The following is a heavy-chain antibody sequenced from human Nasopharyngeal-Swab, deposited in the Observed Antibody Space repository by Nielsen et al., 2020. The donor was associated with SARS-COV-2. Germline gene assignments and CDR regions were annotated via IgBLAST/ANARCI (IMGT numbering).Heavy chain of an antibody. CDR2: INHSGST. CDR3: ARGGRLRYFDWSYYYYGMDV. Sequence: SETLSLTCAVYGGSFSGYYWSWIRQPPGKGLEWIGEINHSGSTTYNPSLKGRVTISVDTSKNQFSLQLSSVTAADTAVYYCARGGRLRYFDWSYYYYGMDVWGQGTTVTVSS. CDR1: GGSFSGYY. D-gene: IGHD3-9*01. J-gene: IGHJ6*02. V-gene: IGHV4-34*01.